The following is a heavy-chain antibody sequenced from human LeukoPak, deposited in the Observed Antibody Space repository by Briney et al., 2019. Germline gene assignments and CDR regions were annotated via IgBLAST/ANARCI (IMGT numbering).Heavy chain of an antibody. Sequence: SETLSLTCTVSGGSISSYYWSWIRQPAGKGLEWIGRIYTSGSTNYNPSLKSRVTMSVDTSKNQFSLKLSSVTAADTAVYYCARGYTPIRGVIITADYIDYWGQGTLVTVSS. V-gene: IGHV4-4*07. CDR3: ARGYTPIRGVIITADYIDY. J-gene: IGHJ4*02. CDR1: GGSISSYY. D-gene: IGHD3-10*01. CDR2: IYTSGST.